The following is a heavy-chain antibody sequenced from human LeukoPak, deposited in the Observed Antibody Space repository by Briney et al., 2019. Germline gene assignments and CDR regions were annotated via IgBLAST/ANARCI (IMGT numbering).Heavy chain of an antibody. D-gene: IGHD4-17*01. CDR2: INAGNGNT. J-gene: IGHJ4*02. CDR3: ARVALRGPFDY. CDR1: GYTFTSYA. V-gene: IGHV1-3*01. Sequence: ASVKVSCKASGYTFTSYAMHWVRQAPGQRLEWMEWINAGNGNTKYSQKFQGRVTITRDTSASTAYMELSSLRSEDTAVYYCARVALRGPFDYWGQGTLVTVSS.